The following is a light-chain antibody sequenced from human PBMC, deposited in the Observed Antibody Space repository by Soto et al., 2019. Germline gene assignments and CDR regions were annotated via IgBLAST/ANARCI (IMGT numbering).Light chain of an antibody. V-gene: IGKV1-39*01. CDR2: AAS. Sequence: DIEMTQAPSSLSPSVGDRVTITCRASQDISTYLNWYQQKPGKAPKLLIYAASSLQSGVPSRFSGSGSETDFTLTISSLQPEDFATYSCQQNYSTTWTFGQGTKVDIK. CDR1: QDISTY. J-gene: IGKJ1*01. CDR3: QQNYSTTWT.